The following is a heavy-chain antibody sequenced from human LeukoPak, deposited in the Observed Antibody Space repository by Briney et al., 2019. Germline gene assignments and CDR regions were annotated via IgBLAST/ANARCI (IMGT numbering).Heavy chain of an antibody. Sequence: SETLSLTCTVSGGSISTYSWSWIRQPPGKGLEWIGYIYYSGTTNYNSSLKSRVTISVDTSKNQFPLKLSSVTAADTAVYYCARLDSSGYYVDYWGQGTLVTVSS. D-gene: IGHD3-22*01. CDR2: IYYSGTT. CDR3: ARLDSSGYYVDY. V-gene: IGHV4-59*08. J-gene: IGHJ4*02. CDR1: GGSISTYS.